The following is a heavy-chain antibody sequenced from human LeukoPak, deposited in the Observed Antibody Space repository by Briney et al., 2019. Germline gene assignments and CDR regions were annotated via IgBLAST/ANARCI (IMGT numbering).Heavy chain of an antibody. V-gene: IGHV1-2*02. J-gene: IGHJ4*02. CDR2: INPNSGGT. CDR1: GDTFSGYY. CDR3: ARGGDSFLSLSPYYFDY. Sequence: ASFQVPWKASGDTFSGYYTHWVQQAPGQELQWMACINPNSGGTNYAQKFQGRVTMARDTSISTAYMELSRLRSDDTAVYYCARGGDSFLSLSPYYFDYWGQGTLVTVSS. D-gene: IGHD3-16*01.